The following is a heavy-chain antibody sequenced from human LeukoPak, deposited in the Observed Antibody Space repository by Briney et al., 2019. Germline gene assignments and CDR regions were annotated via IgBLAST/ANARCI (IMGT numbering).Heavy chain of an antibody. CDR3: ASPVKYYDTWSGYPPFDY. J-gene: IGHJ4*02. D-gene: IGHD3-3*01. CDR1: GGTFNNFA. Sequence: GASVKVSCKASGGTFNNFAISWVRQAPGQGLEWVGGIIPMSGTANYAQKFQGRVTITADESTSTACMELSSLRSEDTAIYYCASPVKYYDTWSGYPPFDYWGQGTLVTVSS. CDR2: IIPMSGTA. V-gene: IGHV1-69*13.